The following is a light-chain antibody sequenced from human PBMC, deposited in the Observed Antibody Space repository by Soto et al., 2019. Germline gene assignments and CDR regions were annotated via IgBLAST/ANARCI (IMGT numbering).Light chain of an antibody. J-gene: IGLJ2*01. CDR3: VLYMGSGISV. V-gene: IGLV8-61*01. CDR2: NTN. Sequence: QTVVTQEPSFSVSPGGTVTLTCALSSGSVSTSYYPSWYQQTPGQAPRTLIYNTNTRSSGVPDRFSGSILGNKAALTITGAQTDDESTYYCVLYMGSGISVFGGGTKLTVL. CDR1: SGSVSTSYY.